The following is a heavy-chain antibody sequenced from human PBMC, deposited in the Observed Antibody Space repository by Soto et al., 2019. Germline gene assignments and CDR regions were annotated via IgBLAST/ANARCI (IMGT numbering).Heavy chain of an antibody. Sequence: SETLSLTCSVSGGSVNSGGYSWSWIRQPPGKGLEWIGFISPSGSPAYKPSLKSRVTISVDRSKNQISLELSSVTAADTAVYYCARGVLAWGPGTLVTVSS. D-gene: IGHD2-8*01. CDR1: GGSVNSGGYS. CDR3: ARGVLA. CDR2: ISPSGSP. V-gene: IGHV4-30-2*01. J-gene: IGHJ5*02.